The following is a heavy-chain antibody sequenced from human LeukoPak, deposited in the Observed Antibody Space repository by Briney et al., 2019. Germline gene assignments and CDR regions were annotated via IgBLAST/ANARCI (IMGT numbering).Heavy chain of an antibody. J-gene: IGHJ4*02. D-gene: IGHD4-17*01. Sequence: GGSLRLSCAASGFTFSSYSMNWVRQAPGKGLEWVSYLSSSSSTIYYADSVKGRFTISRDNAKNSLYLQMNSLRDEDTAVYCCARACTGYGDYGPDYWGQGTLVTVSS. CDR1: GFTFSSYS. V-gene: IGHV3-48*02. CDR3: ARACTGYGDYGPDY. CDR2: LSSSSSTI.